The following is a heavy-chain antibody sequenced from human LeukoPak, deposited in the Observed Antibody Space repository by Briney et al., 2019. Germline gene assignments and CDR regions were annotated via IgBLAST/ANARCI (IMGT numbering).Heavy chain of an antibody. CDR1: GYTFTSYG. J-gene: IGHJ4*02. Sequence: ASVKVSCKASGYTFTSYGISWVRQAPGQGLEWMGWISAYNGNTNYAQKLQGRVTMTTDTSTSTAYMELRSLRSDDTAVYYCARNKHYYDSSVYPTSDYWGQGPLVTVSS. V-gene: IGHV1-18*01. D-gene: IGHD3-22*01. CDR2: ISAYNGNT. CDR3: ARNKHYYDSSVYPTSDY.